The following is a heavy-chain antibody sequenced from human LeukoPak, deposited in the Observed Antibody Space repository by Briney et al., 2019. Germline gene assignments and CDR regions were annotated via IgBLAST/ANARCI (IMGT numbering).Heavy chain of an antibody. V-gene: IGHV3-30*04. J-gene: IGHJ4*02. D-gene: IGHD3-10*01. CDR1: GFTFSSYT. CDR3: SREPMRIAMVRGVFDY. Sequence: PGGSLRLSCTASGFTFSSYTMHWVRQAPGKGLEWVAVISYDGINKYYTDSVKGRFTISRDNSKNTLYLQMNTLRDGDTAMYFCSREPMRIAMVRGVFDYWGQGTLVTVSS. CDR2: ISYDGINK.